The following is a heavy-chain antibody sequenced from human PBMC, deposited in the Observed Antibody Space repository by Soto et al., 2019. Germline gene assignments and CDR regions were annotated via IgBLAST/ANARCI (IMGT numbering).Heavy chain of an antibody. CDR3: ARVKNRGSSWYESYYYGMDV. D-gene: IGHD6-13*01. CDR2: INAGNGNT. Sequence: ASVKVSCKASGYTFTSYAMHWVRQAPGQRLEWMGRINAGNGNTKYSQKFQGRVTITRDTSASTAYMELSSLRSEDTAVYYCARVKNRGSSWYESYYYGMDVWGQGTTVTVSS. V-gene: IGHV1-3*01. J-gene: IGHJ6*02. CDR1: GYTFTSYA.